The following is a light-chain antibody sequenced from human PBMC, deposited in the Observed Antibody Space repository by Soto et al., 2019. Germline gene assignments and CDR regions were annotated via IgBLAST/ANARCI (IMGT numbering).Light chain of an antibody. CDR1: SSDVGSYNL. Sequence: QSVLTQPASVSGSPGQSITISCTGTSSDVGSYNLVSWYQQHPGKAPKLMIYEVSKRPSAVSNRFSGSKSGNTASLTISGLQAEDEADYYCCSYAGSSTSLVFGTGTKVTVL. V-gene: IGLV2-23*02. J-gene: IGLJ1*01. CDR3: CSYAGSSTSLV. CDR2: EVS.